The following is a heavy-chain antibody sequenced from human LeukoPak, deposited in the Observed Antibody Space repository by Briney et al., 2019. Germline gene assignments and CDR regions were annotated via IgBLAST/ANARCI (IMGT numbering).Heavy chain of an antibody. V-gene: IGHV4-34*01. CDR1: GGSFSGYY. D-gene: IGHD6-6*01. Sequence: SETLSLTCAVYGGSFSGYYWSWIRQPPGKGLEWIGEINHSGSTNYNPSLKSRVTISVDTSKYQFSLKLSSVTAADTAVYYCARGRPYYFYYMDVWGKGATVTVSS. J-gene: IGHJ6*03. CDR2: INHSGST. CDR3: ARGRPYYFYYMDV.